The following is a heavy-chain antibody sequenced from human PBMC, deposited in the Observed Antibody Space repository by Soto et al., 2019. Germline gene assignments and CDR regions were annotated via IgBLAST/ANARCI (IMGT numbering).Heavy chain of an antibody. D-gene: IGHD3-22*01. Sequence: ASVKVSCKASGYTFTSYGISWVRQAPGQGLEWMGCISAYNGNTKYAQKLQGRVTMTTDTPTSTVYMELRSLRSDDTAVYYCGREPPYYYDSSGYYFESYHYNMDVWGQGTTVTVSS. CDR2: ISAYNGNT. J-gene: IGHJ6*02. CDR1: GYTFTSYG. V-gene: IGHV1-18*01. CDR3: GREPPYYYDSSGYYFESYHYNMDV.